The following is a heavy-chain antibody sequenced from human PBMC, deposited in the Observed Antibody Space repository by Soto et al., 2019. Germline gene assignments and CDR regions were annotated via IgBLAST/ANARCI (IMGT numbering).Heavy chain of an antibody. V-gene: IGHV3-33*01. CDR2: IWYDGSNK. CDR1: GFTFSSYG. D-gene: IGHD6-19*01. Sequence: QVQLVESGGGVVQPGRSLRLSCAASGFTFSSYGMHWVRQAPGKGLEWVAVIWYDGSNKYYADAVKGRFTISRDNSKSTLYLQMNSLRAEDTAVYYCARDLSSGWYSGYWGQGTLVTVSS. CDR3: ARDLSSGWYSGY. J-gene: IGHJ4*02.